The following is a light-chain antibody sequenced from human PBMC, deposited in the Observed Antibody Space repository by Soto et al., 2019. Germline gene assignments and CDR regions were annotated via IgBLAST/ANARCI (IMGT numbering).Light chain of an antibody. J-gene: IGLJ3*02. CDR3: SSYTSSSTPV. CDR2: EVS. V-gene: IGLV2-14*01. CDR1: SSDVGGYNY. Sequence: QSALTQPASVSGSPGQSSTISCTGTSSDVGGYNYVSWYQQHPGKAPKLMIYEVSNRPSGVSNRFSGSKSGNTASLTISGLQAEDEADYYCSSYTSSSTPVFGGGTTVTVL.